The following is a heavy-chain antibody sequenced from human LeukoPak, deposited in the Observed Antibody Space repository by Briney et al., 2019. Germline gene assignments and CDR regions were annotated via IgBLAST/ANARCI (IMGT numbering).Heavy chain of an antibody. V-gene: IGHV1-2*06. Sequence: GASVKVSCKASGYTFTGYYMHWVRQAPGQGLEWMGRINPSSGGTNYAQKFQGRVTMTRDTSISTAYMELSRLRSDDTAVYYCARVSGSGSYYTLFDYWGQGTLVTVSS. CDR1: GYTFTGYY. CDR3: ARVSGSGSYYTLFDY. J-gene: IGHJ4*02. D-gene: IGHD3-10*01. CDR2: INPSSGGT.